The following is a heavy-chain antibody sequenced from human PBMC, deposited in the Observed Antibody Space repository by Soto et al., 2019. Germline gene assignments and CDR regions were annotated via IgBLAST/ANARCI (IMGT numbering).Heavy chain of an antibody. CDR3: ARQWGGYYDSSGYYGFDAFDI. CDR1: GYSFTSYC. Sequence: GESLKISCKGSGYSFTSYCIGWVLQMPWKGLEWMGIIYPGDSDTRYSPSFQGQVTISADKSISTAYLQWSSLKASDTAMYYCARQWGGYYDSSGYYGFDAFDIWGQGTMVTVSS. CDR2: IYPGDSDT. V-gene: IGHV5-51*01. D-gene: IGHD3-22*01. J-gene: IGHJ3*02.